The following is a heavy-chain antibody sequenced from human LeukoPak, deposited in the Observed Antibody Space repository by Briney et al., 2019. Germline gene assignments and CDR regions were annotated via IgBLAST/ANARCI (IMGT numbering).Heavy chain of an antibody. D-gene: IGHD1-1*01. Sequence: SETLSLTCAVYGGSFSGYYWSWIRQPPGKGLEWIGEINHSGSTNHNPSLKSRVTISVDTSKNQFSLKLSSVTAADTAVYYCARGLEKGDDAFDIWGQGTMVIVSS. V-gene: IGHV4-34*01. CDR3: ARGLEKGDDAFDI. CDR2: INHSGST. J-gene: IGHJ3*02. CDR1: GGSFSGYY.